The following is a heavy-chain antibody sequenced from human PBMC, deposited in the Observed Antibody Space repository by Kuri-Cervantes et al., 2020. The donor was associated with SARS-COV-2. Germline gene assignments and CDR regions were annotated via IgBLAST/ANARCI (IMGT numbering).Heavy chain of an antibody. V-gene: IGHV3-23*01. CDR3: TCSYTHLGIDY. D-gene: IGHD2-2*02. CDR2: ISGSGGST. CDR1: GFTFSNYA. Sequence: GESLKISCAASGFTFSNYAMSWVRQAPGKGLEWVSAISGSGGSTYYADSVKGRFTISRDNSKNTLYLQMNSLRAEDTAVYYCTCSYTHLGIDYWGQGTLVTVSS. J-gene: IGHJ4*02.